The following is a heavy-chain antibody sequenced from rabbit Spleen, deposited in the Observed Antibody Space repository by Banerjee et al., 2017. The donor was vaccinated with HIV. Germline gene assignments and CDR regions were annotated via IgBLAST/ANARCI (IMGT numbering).Heavy chain of an antibody. CDR3: ARDLVTVIGWNFNL. CDR1: GFDFSNYG. CDR2: INIVTGKD. Sequence: QEQVVESGGGLVQPGGSLKLSCKASGFDFSNYGVSWVRQAPGKGLEWIACINIVTGKDVYATWAKGRFIMSRTSSTTVTLQMTSLTAADTATYICARDLVTVIGWNFNLWGPGTLVTVS. V-gene: IGHV1S45*01. J-gene: IGHJ4*01. D-gene: IGHD5-1*01.